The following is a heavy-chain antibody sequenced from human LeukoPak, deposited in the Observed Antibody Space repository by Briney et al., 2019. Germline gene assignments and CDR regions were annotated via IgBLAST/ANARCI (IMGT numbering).Heavy chain of an antibody. CDR2: ISWNSGSI. CDR1: GFTFDDYA. Sequence: GGSLRLSCAASGFTFDDYAMHWVRQAPGKGLEWVSGISWNSGSIGYADSVKGRFTISRDNAKTSLYLQMNSLRAEDTALYYCAKAVATIYYYYGMDVWGQGTTVTVSS. V-gene: IGHV3-9*01. J-gene: IGHJ6*02. D-gene: IGHD5-24*01. CDR3: AKAVATIYYYYGMDV.